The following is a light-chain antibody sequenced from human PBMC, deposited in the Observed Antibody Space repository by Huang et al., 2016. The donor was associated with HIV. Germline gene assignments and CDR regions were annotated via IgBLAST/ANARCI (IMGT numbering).Light chain of an antibody. CDR2: GAS. CDR1: QSVNSD. J-gene: IGKJ4*01. Sequence: EIEMTQSPATLSVSPGERATLSCRASQSVNSDLAWYQHKPGQAPRLLIYGASTRATGIPARFNATGSGIEFSLSISNLQSEDFAVYYCQQYNDWPPLTFGGGTKVEI. CDR3: QQYNDWPPLT. V-gene: IGKV3-15*01.